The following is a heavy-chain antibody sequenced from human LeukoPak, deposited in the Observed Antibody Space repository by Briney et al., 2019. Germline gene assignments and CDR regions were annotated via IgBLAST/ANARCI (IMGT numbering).Heavy chain of an antibody. CDR2: ISSNGGST. Sequence: PGGSLRLSCAASGFTFSSYAMHWVRQAPGKGLEYVSAISSNGGSTYYANSVKGRFTISRDNSKNTLYLQMGSLRAEDMAVYYCAKSYSYYHMDDWGKGTSVTVSS. CDR1: GFTFSSYA. J-gene: IGHJ6*03. CDR3: AKSYSYYHMDD. V-gene: IGHV3-64*01.